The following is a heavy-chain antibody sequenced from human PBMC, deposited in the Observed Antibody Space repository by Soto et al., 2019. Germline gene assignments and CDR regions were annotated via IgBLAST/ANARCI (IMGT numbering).Heavy chain of an antibody. V-gene: IGHV1-18*01. CDR3: ARGGDVNYYHGMDV. D-gene: IGHD5-12*01. CDR2: ISAYNGKT. CDR1: GYTFTSYG. J-gene: IGHJ6*02. Sequence: QVQLVQSGGEVKKPGASVKLSCTASGYTFTSYGISWVRQAPGQGLEWMGWISAYNGKTNYAQNVQGRVTMTTDTSTRTAYIGLRSLRSADTAVYYCARGGDVNYYHGMDVWGQGTTVTVSS.